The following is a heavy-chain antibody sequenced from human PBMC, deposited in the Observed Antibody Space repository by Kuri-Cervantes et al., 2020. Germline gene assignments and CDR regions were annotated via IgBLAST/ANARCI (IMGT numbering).Heavy chain of an antibody. J-gene: IGHJ4*02. CDR2: INWNGGST. CDR1: GFTFDDYG. CDR3: AKWGLTAMVIPPNYYFDY. D-gene: IGHD5-18*01. V-gene: IGHV3-20*04. Sequence: GESLKISCAASGFTFDDYGMSWVRQGPGKGLEWVSSINWNGGSTGYADSVKGRFTISRDNAKNTLYLQMNSLRAEDTAVYYCAKWGLTAMVIPPNYYFDYWGQGTLVTVSS.